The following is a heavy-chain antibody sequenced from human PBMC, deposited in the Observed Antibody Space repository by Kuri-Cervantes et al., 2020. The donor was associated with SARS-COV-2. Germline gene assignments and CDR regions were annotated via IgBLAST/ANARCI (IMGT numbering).Heavy chain of an antibody. CDR1: GGSVSSGSYY. CDR3: ARGYGDLYYYYYYGMDV. D-gene: IGHD4-17*01. V-gene: IGHV4-61*01. J-gene: IGHJ6*02. Sequence: SETLSLTCTVSGGSVSSGSYYWSWIRQPPGKGLEWIGYIYYSGSTNYNPSLKSRVTISVDTSKNQFSLKLSSVTAADTAVYYCARGYGDLYYYYYYGMDVWGQGTTVTVSS. CDR2: IYYSGST.